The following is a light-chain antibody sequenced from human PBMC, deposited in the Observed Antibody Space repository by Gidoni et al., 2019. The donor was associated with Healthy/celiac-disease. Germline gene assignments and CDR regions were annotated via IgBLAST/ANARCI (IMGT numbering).Light chain of an antibody. J-gene: IGKJ2*01. CDR1: QSVLYSSNNKND. CDR2: WAC. Sequence: DIVMTKSPDSLAVSLGEGATINCKSSQSVLYSSNNKNDLAWYQQKPGQPPKLLICWACTRESGVPDRCSGSGAGTDFTLTISSLQAEDVAVYYCQQYYSTPYTFGQGTKLEIK. CDR3: QQYYSTPYT. V-gene: IGKV4-1*01.